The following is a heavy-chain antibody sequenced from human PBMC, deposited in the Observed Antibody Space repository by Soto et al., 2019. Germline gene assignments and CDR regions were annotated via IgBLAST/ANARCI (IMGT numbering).Heavy chain of an antibody. V-gene: IGHV1-2*04. J-gene: IGHJ3*02. Sequence: GASVKVSCKASGYTFTGYYMHWVRQAPGQGLEWMGWINPNSGGTNYARKFQGWVTMTRDTSISTAYMELSRLRSDDTAVYYCARSRPNDAFDIWGQGTMVTVSS. CDR1: GYTFTGYY. CDR3: ARSRPNDAFDI. CDR2: INPNSGGT. D-gene: IGHD2-2*01.